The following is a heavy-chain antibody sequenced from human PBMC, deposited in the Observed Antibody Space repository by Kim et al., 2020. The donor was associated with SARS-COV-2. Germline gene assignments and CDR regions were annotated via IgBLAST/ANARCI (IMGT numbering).Heavy chain of an antibody. Sequence: NYAQKLQGRVTMTTDTSTSTAYMGLRSLRSDDTAVYYCARAVGATDGFDYWGQGTLVTVSS. J-gene: IGHJ4*02. CDR3: ARAVGATDGFDY. D-gene: IGHD1-26*01. V-gene: IGHV1-18*01.